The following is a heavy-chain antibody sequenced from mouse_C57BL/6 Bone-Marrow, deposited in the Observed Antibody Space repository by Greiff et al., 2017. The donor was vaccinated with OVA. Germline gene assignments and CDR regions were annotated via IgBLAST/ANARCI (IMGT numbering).Heavy chain of an antibody. V-gene: IGHV1-47*01. CDR1: GYTFTTYP. Sequence: VQLQQSGAELVKPGASVKMSCKASGYTFTTYPIEWMKQNHGKSLEWIGNFHPYNDDTKYNEKFKGKATLTVEKSSSTVYLELSRLTSDDSAVYYCARGGSSIYGSSYWYFDVGGTGTTVTVSS. CDR2: FHPYNDDT. J-gene: IGHJ1*03. D-gene: IGHD1-1*01. CDR3: ARGGSSIYGSSYWYFDV.